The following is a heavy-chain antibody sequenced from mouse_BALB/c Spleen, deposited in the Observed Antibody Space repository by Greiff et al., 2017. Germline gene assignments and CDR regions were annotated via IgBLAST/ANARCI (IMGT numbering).Heavy chain of an antibody. CDR3: ASGNDYYAMDY. V-gene: IGHV1-9*01. Sequence: QVQLKQSGAELMKPGASVKISCKATGYTFSSYWIEWVKQRPGHGLEWIGEILPGSGSTNYNEKFKGKATFTADTSSNTAYMQLSSLTSEDSAVYYCASGNDYYAMDYWGQGTSVTVSS. J-gene: IGHJ4*01. CDR2: ILPGSGST. D-gene: IGHD4-1*01. CDR1: GYTFSSYW.